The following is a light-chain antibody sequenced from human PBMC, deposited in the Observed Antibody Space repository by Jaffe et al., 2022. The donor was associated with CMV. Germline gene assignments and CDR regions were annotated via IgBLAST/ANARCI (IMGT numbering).Light chain of an antibody. Sequence: EIVMTQSPATLSVSPGERATLSCRASQSIATNVAWYQQKPGQAPRLLISGASTRATGIPARFSGSGSGTEFALTISTLQSEDSAVYYCQQYNTWPRYTFGQGTKLEVK. CDR1: QSIATN. CDR2: GAS. J-gene: IGKJ2*01. CDR3: QQYNTWPRYT. V-gene: IGKV3-15*01.